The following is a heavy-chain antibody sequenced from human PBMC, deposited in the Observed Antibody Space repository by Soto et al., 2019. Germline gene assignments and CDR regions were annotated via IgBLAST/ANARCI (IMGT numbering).Heavy chain of an antibody. CDR1: GDSISSSPYY. D-gene: IGHD3-9*01. V-gene: IGHV4-39*01. J-gene: IGHJ4*02. Sequence: SETLSLTCTVSGDSISSSPYYWGWIRQPPGKGLEWIGSVYYSGSTYYNPSLKSRVTISVDTSKNQFSLKLSSVTAADTAVYYCARLPRYFAWSYYFDYWGQGTLVTVSS. CDR3: ARLPRYFAWSYYFDY. CDR2: VYYSGST.